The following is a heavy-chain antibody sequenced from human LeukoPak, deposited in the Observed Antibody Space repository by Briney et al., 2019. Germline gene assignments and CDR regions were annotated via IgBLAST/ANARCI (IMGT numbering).Heavy chain of an antibody. D-gene: IGHD6-6*01. CDR3: ARDCKETTYSSSRVAYYYYMDV. CDR1: GGSISSYY. Sequence: KPSETLSLTCTVSGGSISSYYWSWIRQPAGKGLEWIGRIYTSGSTNYNPSLKSRVTMSVDTSKNQFSLKLSSVTAADTAVYYCARDCKETTYSSSRVAYYYYMDVWGKGTTVTVSS. J-gene: IGHJ6*03. V-gene: IGHV4-4*07. CDR2: IYTSGST.